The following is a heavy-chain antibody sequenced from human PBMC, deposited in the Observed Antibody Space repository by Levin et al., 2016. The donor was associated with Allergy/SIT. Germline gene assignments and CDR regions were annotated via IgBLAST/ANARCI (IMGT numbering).Heavy chain of an antibody. CDR1: GGSFSGYY. Sequence: SETLSLTCAVYGGSFSGYYWSWIRQPPGKGLEWIGEINHSGSTNYNPSLKSRVTISVDTSKNQFSLKLSSVTAADTAVYYCARGTKVRYFDWSPYGMDVWGQGTTVTVSS. CDR2: INHSGST. CDR3: ARGTKVRYFDWSPYGMDV. J-gene: IGHJ6*02. V-gene: IGHV4-34*01. D-gene: IGHD3-9*01.